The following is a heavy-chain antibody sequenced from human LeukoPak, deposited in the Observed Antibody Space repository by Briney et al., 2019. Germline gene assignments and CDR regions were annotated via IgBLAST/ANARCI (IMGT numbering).Heavy chain of an antibody. CDR2: INPSGGST. D-gene: IGHD6-19*01. J-gene: IGHJ4*02. V-gene: IGHV1-46*01. Sequence: ASVKVSCKASGYIFSGYYMHWVRQAPGQGLEWMGIINPSGGSTSYAQKFQGRVTMTRDMSTSTVYMELSSLRSEDTAVYYCARVLYSSGWRQFDYWGQGTLVTVSS. CDR1: GYIFSGYY. CDR3: ARVLYSSGWRQFDY.